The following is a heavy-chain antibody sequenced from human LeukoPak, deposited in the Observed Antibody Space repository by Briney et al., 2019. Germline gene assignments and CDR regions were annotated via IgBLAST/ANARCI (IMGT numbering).Heavy chain of an antibody. J-gene: IGHJ2*01. V-gene: IGHV3-7*01. D-gene: IGHD2-15*01. CDR1: GFTFSSYW. Sequence: PGGSLRLSCAASGFTFSSYWMSWVRQAPGKGREWVANIKQDGSEKYYVDSVKGRFTISRDNAKNSLYLQMNSLRAEDTAVYYCAGRYCSGGSCYYWYFDLWGRGTLVTVSS. CDR2: IKQDGSEK. CDR3: AGRYCSGGSCYYWYFDL.